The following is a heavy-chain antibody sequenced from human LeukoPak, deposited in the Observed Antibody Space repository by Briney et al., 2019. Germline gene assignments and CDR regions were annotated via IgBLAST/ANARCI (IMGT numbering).Heavy chain of an antibody. D-gene: IGHD1-1*01. V-gene: IGHV4-4*09. Sequence: PSETLSLTCSVSGASIRSYFWSWIRQSPGRGLEWIGNLYTSANTIYNPSLQSRVTISIDTSKNEFSLRLTSVTAADTAVYYCARRRTGTTHNWFDPWGQGTLVSVSS. J-gene: IGHJ5*02. CDR1: GASIRSYF. CDR3: ARRRTGTTHNWFDP. CDR2: LYTSANT.